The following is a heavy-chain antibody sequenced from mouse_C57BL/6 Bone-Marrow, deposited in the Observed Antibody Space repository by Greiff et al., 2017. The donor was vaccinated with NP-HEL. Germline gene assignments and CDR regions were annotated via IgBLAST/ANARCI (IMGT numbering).Heavy chain of an antibody. CDR1: GYAFSSSW. J-gene: IGHJ3*01. D-gene: IGHD5-1*01. CDR3: ATVPPFAY. CDR2: IYPGDGDT. Sequence: QVQLQQSGPELVKPGASVKISCKASGYAFSSSWMNWVKQRPGQGLEWIGRIYPGDGDTNYNGKFKGKATLTADKSSSTAYMQLSSLTSEDSAVYFCATVPPFAYWDQGTLVTVSA. V-gene: IGHV1-82*01.